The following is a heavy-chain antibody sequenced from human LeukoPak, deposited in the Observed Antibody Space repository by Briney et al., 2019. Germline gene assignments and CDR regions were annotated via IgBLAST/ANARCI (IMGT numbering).Heavy chain of an antibody. CDR3: ARVFYSNYKDGSGSYRWFDP. CDR1: GYTFTGYY. V-gene: IGHV1-2*02. CDR2: INPNSGGT. Sequence: GASVKVSCKASGYTFTGYYMHWVRQAPGQGLEWMGWINPNSGGTNYAQKFQGRVTMTRDTSISTAYMELSRLRSDDTAVYYCARVFYSNYKDGSGSYRWFDPWGQGTLVTVSS. J-gene: IGHJ5*02. D-gene: IGHD3-10*01.